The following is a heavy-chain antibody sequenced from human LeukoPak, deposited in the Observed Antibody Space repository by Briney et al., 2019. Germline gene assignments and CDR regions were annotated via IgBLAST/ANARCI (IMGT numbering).Heavy chain of an antibody. Sequence: GGPLRLSCSASVFSVRNYYMNWVHQAPGKGLEWVSIIYPVGGTKFADSVKGRFTISTDNAKNSLYLQMNSLRDEDTGVYYCARDRGHVFDIWGQGTMVTVSS. J-gene: IGHJ3*02. CDR1: VFSVRNYY. D-gene: IGHD3-10*01. V-gene: IGHV3-53*01. CDR2: IYPVGGT. CDR3: ARDRGHVFDI.